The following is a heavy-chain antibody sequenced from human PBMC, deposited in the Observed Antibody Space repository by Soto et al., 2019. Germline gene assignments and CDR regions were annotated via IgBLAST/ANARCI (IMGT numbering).Heavy chain of an antibody. J-gene: IGHJ4*02. Sequence: EDQLVESGGGLVQPGGSLRLTCAVSGFSFRSDCMNWVRQAPGKGLEWVAHTNQDGSEKYYLDSVKGRFTIFRDNAKNSLYLQMNSLRAEDTAVYYCSGGVGDAIWGQGTLVTVSS. V-gene: IGHV3-7*01. CDR1: GFSFRSDC. CDR3: SGGVGDAI. D-gene: IGHD1-26*01. CDR2: TNQDGSEK.